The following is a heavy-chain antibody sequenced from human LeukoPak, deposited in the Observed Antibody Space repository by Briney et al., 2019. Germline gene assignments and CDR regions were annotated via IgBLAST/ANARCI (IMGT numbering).Heavy chain of an antibody. J-gene: IGHJ6*02. CDR1: GFTYSSYA. V-gene: IGHV3-64*01. Sequence: GGSLRLSCAASGFTYSSYAMHWVRQAPGKGLEYVSAISSNGGSTYYANSVKGRFTISRDNSKNTLYLQMGSLRAEDMAVYYCARAEAEPYYYYGMGVWGQGTTVTVSS. CDR2: ISSNGGST. CDR3: ARAEAEPYYYYGMGV. D-gene: IGHD1-14*01.